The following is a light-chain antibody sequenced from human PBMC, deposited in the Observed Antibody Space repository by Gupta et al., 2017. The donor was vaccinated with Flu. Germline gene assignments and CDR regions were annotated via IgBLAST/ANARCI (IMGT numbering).Light chain of an antibody. CDR1: SLPKQY. Sequence: SYELTQPPSVSVSPGQTARITCSGDSLPKQYAYWYQQKSGQAPVLVIYEDNERPSGIPERFSGSSSGTVATLTISGAQVEDEADYCCYSSDRSGDHRGIFGGGTKLSVL. V-gene: IGLV3-10*01. CDR3: YSSDRSGDHRGI. CDR2: EDN. J-gene: IGLJ2*01.